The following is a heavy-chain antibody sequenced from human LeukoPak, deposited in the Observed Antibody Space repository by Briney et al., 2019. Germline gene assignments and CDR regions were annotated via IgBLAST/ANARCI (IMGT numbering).Heavy chain of an antibody. Sequence: PSETLSLTCTVSGGSISSSSYYWGWIRQPPGKGLEWIGSIYYSGSTYYNPSLKSRVTISVDTSKNQFSLKLSSVTAADTAVYYCASLPTAAAGASFDYWGQGTLVTVSS. D-gene: IGHD6-13*01. CDR1: GGSISSSSYY. V-gene: IGHV4-39*01. CDR2: IYYSGST. J-gene: IGHJ4*02. CDR3: ASLPTAAAGASFDY.